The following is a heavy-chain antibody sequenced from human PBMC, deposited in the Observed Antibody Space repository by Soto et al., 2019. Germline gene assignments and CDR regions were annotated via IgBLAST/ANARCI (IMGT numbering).Heavy chain of an antibody. J-gene: IGHJ6*02. CDR3: ARDPVDLFGYMDV. D-gene: IGHD6-25*01. Sequence: QEELVKSGAEVKKPGSSVNVSCKASGGTFASYSITWVRQAPGQRLEWMGEIIPLLKTVNYAQKFQGRVTITGDRSTSTIYMALSRLRSDDTAVYYCARDPVDLFGYMDVWGHGTTVTVS. CDR1: GGTFASYS. V-gene: IGHV1-69*06. CDR2: IIPLLKTV.